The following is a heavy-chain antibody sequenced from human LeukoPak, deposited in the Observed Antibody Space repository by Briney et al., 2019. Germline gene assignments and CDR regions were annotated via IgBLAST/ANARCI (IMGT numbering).Heavy chain of an antibody. CDR2: INEGGSVI. J-gene: IGHJ4*02. CDR1: GFTFSTYA. Sequence: GGSLRLSCAASGFTFSTYAMHWVRQAPGKGLEWVSRINEGGSVISYADSVKGRFTISRENAKNTVYLQMDSLRAEDTAVYYCVRDLILTWTPGDDFDHWGQGTLVTVSS. D-gene: IGHD3-16*01. CDR3: VRDLILTWTPGDDFDH. V-gene: IGHV3-74*01.